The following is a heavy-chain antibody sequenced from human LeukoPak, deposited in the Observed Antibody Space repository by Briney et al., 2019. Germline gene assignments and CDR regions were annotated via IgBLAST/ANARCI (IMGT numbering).Heavy chain of an antibody. CDR2: IYYSGST. J-gene: IGHJ5*02. CDR1: GGSISSGDYY. D-gene: IGHD3-3*01. CDR3: ARSEYYDFWSGSPTGYNWFDP. V-gene: IGHV4-30-4*08. Sequence: NTSETLSLTCTVSGGSISSGDYYWRWIRQPPGKGLEWIGYIYYSGSTYYNPSLKSRVTISVDTSNNHFSLKLSSVTAADTAVYYCARSEYYDFWSGSPTGYNWFDPWGRGTLVTVSS.